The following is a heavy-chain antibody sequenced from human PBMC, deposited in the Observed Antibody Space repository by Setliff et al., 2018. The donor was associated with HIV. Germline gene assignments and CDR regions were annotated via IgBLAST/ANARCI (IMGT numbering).Heavy chain of an antibody. CDR1: GGSISSSNYY. Sequence: PSETLSLTCSVSGGSISSSNYYWGWIRQPPGKGLEWIGEINHSGSTNYNPSLKSRVTISVDTSKNQFSLKLSSVTAADTAVYYCAIRGSSGWYVGGYFDYWGQGTLVTVSS. V-gene: IGHV4-39*07. CDR3: AIRGSSGWYVGGYFDY. J-gene: IGHJ4*02. D-gene: IGHD6-19*01. CDR2: INHSGST.